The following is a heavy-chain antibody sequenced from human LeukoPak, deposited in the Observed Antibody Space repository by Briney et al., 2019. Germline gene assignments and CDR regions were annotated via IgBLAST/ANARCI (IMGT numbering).Heavy chain of an antibody. CDR1: GGSISSGSYY. CDR2: IYTSGST. V-gene: IGHV4-61*02. J-gene: IGHJ3*02. CDR3: ARAGGGSGSYRLQNAFDI. Sequence: PSQTLSLTCTVSGGSISSGSYYRSWIRQPAGKGLEWIGRIYTSGSTNYNPSLKSRVTISVDTSKNQFSLKLSSVTAADMAVYYCARAGGGSGSYRLQNAFDIWGQGTMVTVSS. D-gene: IGHD3-10*01.